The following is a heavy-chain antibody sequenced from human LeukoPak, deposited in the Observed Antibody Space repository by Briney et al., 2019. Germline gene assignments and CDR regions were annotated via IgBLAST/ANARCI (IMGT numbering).Heavy chain of an antibody. J-gene: IGHJ6*02. CDR3: AREYCSGGSCYLGWGDYYGMDV. CDR1: GGTFSSYA. V-gene: IGHV1-69*04. D-gene: IGHD2-15*01. CDR2: IIPILGIA. Sequence: SVKVSCKASGGTFSSYAISWVRQAPGQGLEWMGRIIPILGIANYAQKFQGRVTITADKSTSTAYMELSSLRSEDTAVYYCAREYCSGGSCYLGWGDYYGMDVWGQGTTVTVSS.